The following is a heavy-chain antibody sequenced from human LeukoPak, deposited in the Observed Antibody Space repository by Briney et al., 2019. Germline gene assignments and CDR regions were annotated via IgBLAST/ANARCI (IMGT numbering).Heavy chain of an antibody. CDR2: VTSSGGST. CDR1: GFNFRSFS. Sequence: GGSLRLSCVASGFNFRSFSMTWVRQAPGKGLEWVSTVTSSGGSTYYADSVKGRFTNSRDNSKNTLYLQMSSLRAEDTAVYYCAKTMGAIDHDYWGQGTLVTVSS. D-gene: IGHD1-26*01. CDR3: AKTMGAIDHDY. V-gene: IGHV3-23*01. J-gene: IGHJ4*02.